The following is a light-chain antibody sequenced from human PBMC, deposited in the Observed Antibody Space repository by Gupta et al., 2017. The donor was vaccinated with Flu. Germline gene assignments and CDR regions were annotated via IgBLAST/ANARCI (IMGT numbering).Light chain of an antibody. V-gene: IGKV2-28*01. CDR2: LSW. CDR1: QRRLVVGGYNF. CDR3: GQALQTPGT. J-gene: IGKJ3*01. Sequence: VTAGETAYSSGWSGQRRLVVGGYNFLDWNLQKPGQSPQVLMYLSWWRASGVADRFSSSGYSTDLAVEISTVGTEDVVVCYCGQALQTPGTFGHGTKVDIK.